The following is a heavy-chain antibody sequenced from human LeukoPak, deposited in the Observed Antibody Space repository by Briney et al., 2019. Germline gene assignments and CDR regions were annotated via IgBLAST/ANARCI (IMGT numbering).Heavy chain of an antibody. D-gene: IGHD2-2*01. CDR1: GYTFTGYY. CDR3: ARLVLVPAADGEFDY. Sequence: ASVKVSCKASGYTFTGYYMHWVRQAPGQGLEWMGWINPNSGGTNYAQKLQGRVTMTRDTSISTAYMELSRLRSDDTAVYYCARLVLVPAADGEFDYWGQGTLVTVSS. V-gene: IGHV1-2*02. CDR2: INPNSGGT. J-gene: IGHJ4*02.